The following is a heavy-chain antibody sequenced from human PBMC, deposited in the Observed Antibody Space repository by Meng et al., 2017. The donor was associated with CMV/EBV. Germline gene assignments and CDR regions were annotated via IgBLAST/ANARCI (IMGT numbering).Heavy chain of an antibody. J-gene: IGHJ3*02. CDR1: DGSISSYY. D-gene: IGHD3-3*01. Sequence: GSLRLSCTVSDGSISSYYWSWIRQPPGKGLEWIGYIYYSGSTNYNPSLKSRVTISVDTSKNQFSLKLSSVTAADPAVYYCARGRTIFDAFDIWSQGTMVTVSS. CDR3: ARGRTIFDAFDI. CDR2: IYYSGST. V-gene: IGHV4-59*01.